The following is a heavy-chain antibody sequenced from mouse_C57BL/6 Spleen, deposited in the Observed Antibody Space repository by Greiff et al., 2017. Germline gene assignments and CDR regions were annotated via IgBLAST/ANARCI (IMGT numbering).Heavy chain of an antibody. Sequence: QVQLQQSGAELARPGASVKLSCKASGYTFTSYGMSWVKQRTGQGLEWIGEIYPRSGNTYYNEKFKGKATLTADKSSSTAYMELRRLTSEDSAVYFCARSGDYEDAMDYWGQGTSVTVAS. D-gene: IGHD2-4*01. V-gene: IGHV1-81*01. CDR1: GYTFTSYG. CDR3: ARSGDYEDAMDY. CDR2: IYPRSGNT. J-gene: IGHJ4*01.